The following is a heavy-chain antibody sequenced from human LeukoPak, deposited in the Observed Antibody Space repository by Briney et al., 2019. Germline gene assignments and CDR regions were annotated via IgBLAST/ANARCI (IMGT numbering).Heavy chain of an antibody. Sequence: GGSLRLSCAASGFTVSSNYMSWVRLAPGKGLGWVSVIYSGGSTYYADSVKGRFTISRDNSKNTLYLQMNSLRAEDTAVYYCARDRDSSSYDPWGQGTLVTVSS. J-gene: IGHJ5*02. V-gene: IGHV3-66*01. D-gene: IGHD6-13*01. CDR1: GFTVSSNY. CDR3: ARDRDSSSYDP. CDR2: IYSGGST.